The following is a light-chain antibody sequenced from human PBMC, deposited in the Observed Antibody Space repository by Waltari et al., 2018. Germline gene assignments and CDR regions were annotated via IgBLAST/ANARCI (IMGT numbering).Light chain of an antibody. V-gene: IGKV1-5*03. CDR3: QQHKAYPYT. CDR1: QSISNY. CDR2: KAS. Sequence: DIQMTQSPSTLSASVGDRVTITCRASQSISNYLAWYQQKPWEAPNLLIYKASVIERGVPSRFIGSGSGTDFTLTISGLQPDDFATYYCQQHKAYPYTFGQGTKLAIK. J-gene: IGKJ2*01.